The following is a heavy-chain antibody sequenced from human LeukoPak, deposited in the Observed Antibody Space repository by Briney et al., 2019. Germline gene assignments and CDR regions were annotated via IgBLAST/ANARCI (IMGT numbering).Heavy chain of an antibody. CDR1: GFTFSSYE. J-gene: IGHJ6*04. CDR3: AELGITMIGGV. D-gene: IGHD3-10*02. CDR2: ISSSGSTI. V-gene: IGHV3-48*03. Sequence: GGSLRLSCAASGFTFSSYEMNWVRQAPGKGLGWVSYISSSGSTIYYADSVKGRFTISRDNAKNSLYLQMNSLRAEDTAVYYCAELGITMIGGVWGKGTTVTFSS.